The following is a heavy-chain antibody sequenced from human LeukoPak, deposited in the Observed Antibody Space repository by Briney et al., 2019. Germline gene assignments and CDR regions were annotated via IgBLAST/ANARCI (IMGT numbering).Heavy chain of an antibody. CDR3: ARARYETRIWPKSRYDYYHYMDV. D-gene: IGHD3-3*01. V-gene: IGHV1-3*03. Sequence: ASVKVSCKASGYTFTTYTIHWVHQAPGQTLEWMGWINAGNGNTKYSQEFQDRVTITRDTSASTAYMELSSLRSEDMAVYYCARARYETRIWPKSRYDYYHYMDVWGKGTTVTVSS. CDR2: INAGNGNT. CDR1: GYTFTTYT. J-gene: IGHJ6*03.